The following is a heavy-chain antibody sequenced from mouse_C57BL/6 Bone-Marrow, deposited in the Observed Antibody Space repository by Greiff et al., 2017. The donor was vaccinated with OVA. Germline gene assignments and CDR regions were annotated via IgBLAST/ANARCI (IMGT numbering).Heavy chain of an antibody. CDR1: GYTFTSYW. V-gene: IGHV1-52*01. Sequence: QVQLQQPGAELVRPGSSVKLSCKASGYTFTSYWMHWVKQRPIQGLEWIGNIDPSDSETHYNQKFKDKATLTVDKSSSTAYMQLSSRTSEDSAVYYCARWDDPRFAYWGQGTLVTVSA. J-gene: IGHJ3*01. CDR3: ARWDDPRFAY. D-gene: IGHD2-3*01. CDR2: IDPSDSET.